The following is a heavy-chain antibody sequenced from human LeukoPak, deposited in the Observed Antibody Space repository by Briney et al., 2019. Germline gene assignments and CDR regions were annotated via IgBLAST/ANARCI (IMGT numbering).Heavy chain of an antibody. CDR1: GGSISSYY. CDR3: ARHYYDTSDSYSFDY. J-gene: IGHJ4*02. Sequence: SETLSLTCTVSGGSISSYYWSWIRQPPGKGLEWIGYIYYSGSTNYNPSLKSRFTISVDTSKNQFSLKMSSVTAADTAVYYCARHYYDTSDSYSFDYWGQGTLVTVSS. CDR2: IYYSGST. V-gene: IGHV4-59*08. D-gene: IGHD3-22*01.